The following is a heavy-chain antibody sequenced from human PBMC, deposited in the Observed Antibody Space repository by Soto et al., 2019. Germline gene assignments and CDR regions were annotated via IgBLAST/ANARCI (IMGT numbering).Heavy chain of an antibody. D-gene: IGHD2-15*01. V-gene: IGHV4-34*01. J-gene: IGHJ5*02. CDR1: GGSFRGYF. CDR2: INHSGGT. CDR3: ARGGDDGGGNSNWFDA. Sequence: PSETLSLTCAVYGGSFRGYFWNWIRQPPGKGLEWIGEINHSGGTNYNPSLKSRATISLDTSKNEISLRLTSVTAADTAVYYCARGGDDGGGNSNWFDAWGQGALVTVSS.